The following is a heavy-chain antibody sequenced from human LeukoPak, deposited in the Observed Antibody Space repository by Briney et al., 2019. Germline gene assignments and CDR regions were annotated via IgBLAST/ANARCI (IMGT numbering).Heavy chain of an antibody. Sequence: AGSLTLTCAAYGFTVSSNHMSWHPQAQGMELEWVSVIYSGGTSSYADSVKGRFTMSRDNSTKTLYLQMNSLRAEDTAVYYCARETGDDAFDLWGQGTMVTVSS. CDR1: GFTVSSNH. CDR3: ARETGDDAFDL. CDR2: IYSGGTS. D-gene: IGHD7-27*01. V-gene: IGHV3-66*01. J-gene: IGHJ3*01.